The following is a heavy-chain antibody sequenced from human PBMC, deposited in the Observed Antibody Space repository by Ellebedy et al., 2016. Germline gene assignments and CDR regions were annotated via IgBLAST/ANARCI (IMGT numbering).Heavy chain of an antibody. Sequence: SETLSLTXTVSGGSISSYYWGWIRQPPGKGLEWIGYIYYSGSTNYNPSLKSRVTISVDTSKNQFSLKLSSVTAADTAVYYCARAPRSCIPYRDCFQYWYFDLWGRGTLVTVSS. CDR3: ARAPRSCIPYRDCFQYWYFDL. V-gene: IGHV4-59*01. D-gene: IGHD2-21*02. CDR2: IYYSGST. CDR1: GGSISSYY. J-gene: IGHJ2*01.